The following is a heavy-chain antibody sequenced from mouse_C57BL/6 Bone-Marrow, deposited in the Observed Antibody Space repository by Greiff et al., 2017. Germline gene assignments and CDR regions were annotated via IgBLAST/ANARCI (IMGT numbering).Heavy chain of an antibody. J-gene: IGHJ2*01. Sequence: VQLQQPGAELVRPGSSVKLSCKASGYTFTSYWMHWVKQRPIQGLEWIGNIDPSDSETHYNQKFKDKATLTVDKSSSPAYMQLSSLTSEDSAVYCCASLYDGYYAPFDYWGQGTTLTVSS. CDR1: GYTFTSYW. D-gene: IGHD2-3*01. CDR2: IDPSDSET. V-gene: IGHV1-52*01. CDR3: ASLYDGYYAPFDY.